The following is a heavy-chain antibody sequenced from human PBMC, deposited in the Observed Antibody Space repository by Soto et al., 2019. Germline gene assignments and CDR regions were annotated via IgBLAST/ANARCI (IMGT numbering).Heavy chain of an antibody. CDR3: ARVGYCSSTSCYGVRVNWFDP. J-gene: IGHJ5*02. D-gene: IGHD2-2*01. V-gene: IGHV4-59*01. CDR1: GGSITMYY. CDR2: IYYSGST. Sequence: SETLSLTCTISGGSITMYYWTWIRQPPGKGLEWIGYIYYSGSTTYNPSLESRVTMSVDTSKNQFSLKMRTVTEADTAVYYCARVGYCSSTSCYGVRVNWFDPWGQGTLVTVS.